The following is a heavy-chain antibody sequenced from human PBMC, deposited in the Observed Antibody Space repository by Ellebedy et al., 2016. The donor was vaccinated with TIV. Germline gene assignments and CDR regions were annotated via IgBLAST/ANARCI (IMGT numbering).Heavy chain of an antibody. D-gene: IGHD4-17*01. J-gene: IGHJ4*02. V-gene: IGHV1-69*04. CDR3: ARETDNYGDRDY. Sequence: AASVKVSCKASGGTFSSYAISWVRQAPGQGLEWMGRIIPILGIANYAQKFQGRVTITADKSTSTAYMELSSLRSEDTAVYYCARETDNYGDRDYWGQGTLVTVSS. CDR2: IIPILGIA. CDR1: GGTFSSYA.